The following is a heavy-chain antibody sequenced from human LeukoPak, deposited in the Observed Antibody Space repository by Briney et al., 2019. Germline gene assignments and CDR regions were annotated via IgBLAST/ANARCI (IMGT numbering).Heavy chain of an antibody. V-gene: IGHV4-34*01. CDR2: INHSGST. D-gene: IGHD2-2*02. CDR3: ASVRGYCGSTSCYKYDYYYYGMDV. J-gene: IGHJ6*02. Sequence: PSETLSLTCAVYGGSFSGYYWSWIRQPPGKGLEWIGEINHSGSTNYNPSLKSRVTISVDTSKNQFSLKLSSVTAADTAVYYCASVRGYCGSTSCYKYDYYYYGMDVWGQGTTVTVSS. CDR1: GGSFSGYY.